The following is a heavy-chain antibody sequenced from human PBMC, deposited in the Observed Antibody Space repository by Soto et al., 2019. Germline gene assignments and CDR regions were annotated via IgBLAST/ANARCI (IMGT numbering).Heavy chain of an antibody. V-gene: IGHV6-1*01. CDR2: TYYRFKWYT. J-gene: IGHJ4*02. CDR3: AREKQWLPFDY. Sequence: QVQLQQSGPGLVKPSQTLSLTCVISGDSVSSNGAAWAWIRQSPSRGLEWLGRTYYRFKWYTEYANSVESRITIHPDTSKNQFSLQLNSVTPEDTAVYYCAREKQWLPFDYWGQGTQVTVSS. CDR1: GDSVSSNGAA. D-gene: IGHD6-19*01.